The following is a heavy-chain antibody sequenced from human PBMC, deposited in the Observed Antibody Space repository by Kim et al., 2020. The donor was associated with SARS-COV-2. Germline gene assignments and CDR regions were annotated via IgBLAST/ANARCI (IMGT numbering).Heavy chain of an antibody. D-gene: IGHD3-10*01. CDR3: ARQVELWFGELSWFDP. Sequence: GESLKISCKGSGYSFTSYWISWVRQMPGKGLEWMGRIDPSDSYTNYSPSFQGHVTISADKSISTAYLQWSSLKASDTAMYYCARQVELWFGELSWFDPWGQGTLVTVSS. J-gene: IGHJ5*02. V-gene: IGHV5-10-1*01. CDR1: GYSFTSYW. CDR2: IDPSDSYT.